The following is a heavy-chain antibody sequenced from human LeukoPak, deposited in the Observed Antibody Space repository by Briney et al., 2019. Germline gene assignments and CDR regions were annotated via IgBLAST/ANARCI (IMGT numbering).Heavy chain of an antibody. Sequence: ASVKVSCKASGYTFTSYDFNWVRQATGQRPEWMRWMSPNSGDTGYAQKFQDRVTMTRNTSISTAYMELSSLRSDDTAVYYCARGPPNWGYDYWGPGTLVTVSS. CDR3: ARGPPNWGYDY. D-gene: IGHD7-27*01. CDR2: MSPNSGDT. V-gene: IGHV1-8*01. CDR1: GYTFTSYD. J-gene: IGHJ4*02.